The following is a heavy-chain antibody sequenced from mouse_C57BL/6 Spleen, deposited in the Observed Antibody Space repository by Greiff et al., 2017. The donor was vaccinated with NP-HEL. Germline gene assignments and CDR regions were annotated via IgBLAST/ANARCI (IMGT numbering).Heavy chain of an antibody. CDR2: IYPGSGST. D-gene: IGHD2-1*01. J-gene: IGHJ3*01. V-gene: IGHV1-55*01. CDR3: AILYGNYAAWVAY. Sequence: VQLQQPGAELVKPGASVKMSCKASGYTFTSYWITWVKQRPGQGLEWIGDIYPGSGSTNYNEKFKSKATLTVDTSSSTAYMQLSSLPSADSAVYYCAILYGNYAAWVAYWGQGTLVTVSA. CDR1: GYTFTSYW.